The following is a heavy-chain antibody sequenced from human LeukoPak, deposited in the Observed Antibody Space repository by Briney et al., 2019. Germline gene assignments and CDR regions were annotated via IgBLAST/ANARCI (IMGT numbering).Heavy chain of an antibody. CDR1: GYSISSGYY. J-gene: IGHJ4*02. D-gene: IGHD4-17*01. V-gene: IGHV4-61*01. Sequence: SETLSLTCTVSGYSISSGYYWSWIRQPPGKGLEWIGYIYYSGSTNYNPSLKSRVTISVDTSKNQFSLKLSSVTAADTAVYYCARLLEYGDYDPLGKGYFDYWGQGTLVTVSS. CDR3: ARLLEYGDYDPLGKGYFDY. CDR2: IYYSGST.